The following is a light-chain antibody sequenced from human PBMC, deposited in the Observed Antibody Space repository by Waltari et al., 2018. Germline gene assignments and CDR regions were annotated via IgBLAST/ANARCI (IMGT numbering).Light chain of an antibody. CDR1: SSNLGAGYD. CDR3: QSYDRSLSGSV. V-gene: IGLV1-40*01. J-gene: IGLJ3*02. CDR2: SDT. Sequence: QSVLTQPPSVSGAPGQRVTISCTGSSSNLGAGYDVHWYQHFPGAGPKLIICSDTQRPSGVPDRFSGSKSGTSASLAVTGLQADDEADYYCQSYDRSLSGSVFGGGTKLTVL.